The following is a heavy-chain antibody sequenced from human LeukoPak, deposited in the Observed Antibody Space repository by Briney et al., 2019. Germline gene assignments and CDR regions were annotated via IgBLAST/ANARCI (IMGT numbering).Heavy chain of an antibody. J-gene: IGHJ4*02. CDR3: ARDCSGGSCYPGIDY. CDR1: GYTFTSYD. V-gene: IGHV1-8*01. Sequence: GAPVKVSCKASGYTFTSYDINWVRQATGQGLEWMGWMNPNSGNTGYAQKFQGRVTMTRNTSISTAYMELSSLRSEDTAVYYCARDCSGGSCYPGIDYCGQGTLVTVSS. CDR2: MNPNSGNT. D-gene: IGHD2-15*01.